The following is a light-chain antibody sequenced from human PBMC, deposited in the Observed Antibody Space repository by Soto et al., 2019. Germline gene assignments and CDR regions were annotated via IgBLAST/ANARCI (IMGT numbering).Light chain of an antibody. J-gene: IGKJ5*01. V-gene: IGKV1-33*01. CDR1: HDINKY. Sequence: DIQMTQSPSSLSASVGDSVTITCQASHDINKYLSWYQEKPGKAPKLLIYDASYLQTGVPSRFSGSGSVTHFTVTISGLQPEDIAAYYFQRYDSLTPSFGQWTRLDIK. CDR3: QRYDSLTPS. CDR2: DAS.